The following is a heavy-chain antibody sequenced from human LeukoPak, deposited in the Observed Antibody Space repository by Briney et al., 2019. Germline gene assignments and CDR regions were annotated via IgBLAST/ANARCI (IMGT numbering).Heavy chain of an antibody. D-gene: IGHD3-22*01. Sequence: GGSLRLSCAASGFTFSSYWMSWVRQAPGKGLEWVANIKQDGSEKYYVDSVKGRFTISRDNAKNSLYLQMNSLRAEDTAVYYCARDPFYDSSGYYRYYYYYYMDVWGKGTTVTVSS. CDR3: ARDPFYDSSGYYRYYYYYYMDV. J-gene: IGHJ6*03. CDR1: GFTFSSYW. CDR2: IKQDGSEK. V-gene: IGHV3-7*01.